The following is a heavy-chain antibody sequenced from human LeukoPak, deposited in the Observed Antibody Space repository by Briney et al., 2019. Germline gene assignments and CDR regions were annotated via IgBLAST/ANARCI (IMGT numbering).Heavy chain of an antibody. V-gene: IGHV3-30*03. CDR3: AREKVTVLYRFGMDV. CDR1: GFTFSSYG. Sequence: PGRSLRLSCAASGFTFSSYGMHWVRQAPGKGLEWVAVISYDGSNKYYADSVKGRFTIFRDNSKNTLYLQMSSLRADDTAIYYCAREKVTVLYRFGMDVWGHGTTVTVSS. J-gene: IGHJ6*02. D-gene: IGHD2-2*02. CDR2: ISYDGSNK.